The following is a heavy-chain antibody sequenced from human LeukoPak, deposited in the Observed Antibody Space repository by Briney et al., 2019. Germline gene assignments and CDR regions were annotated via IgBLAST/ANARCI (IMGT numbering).Heavy chain of an antibody. V-gene: IGHV6-1*01. J-gene: IGHJ4*02. CDR1: GDSVLSNYAA. Sequence: SQTLSLTCGLSGDSVLSNYAAWNWLRQSPSRGLEWLGMIYYRSKWYNDYAVSVKSRIIINPVTSKNQFSLQMSSVTAEDTAVYYCAKGSLEGGFDFWGQGILVIVSS. CDR3: AKGSLEGGFDF. CDR2: IYYRSKWYN. D-gene: IGHD3-16*01.